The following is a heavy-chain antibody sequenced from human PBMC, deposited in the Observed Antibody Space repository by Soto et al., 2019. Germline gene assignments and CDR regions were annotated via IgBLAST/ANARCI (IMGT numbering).Heavy chain of an antibody. CDR3: ARPGESSYYSESSGHSQYYNGMDV. CDR2: IYPGDSDT. Sequence: GEALIVRWTGTENGYTSEFAVSVRKMPGKGLEWMGIIYPGDSDTRYSPSFQGQVTISADKSISTAYLQWSSLKASDTAMYYCARPGESSYYSESSGHSQYYNGMDVWGQGTTVTVSS. CDR1: ENGYTSEF. D-gene: IGHD3-22*01. V-gene: IGHV5-51*01. J-gene: IGHJ6*02.